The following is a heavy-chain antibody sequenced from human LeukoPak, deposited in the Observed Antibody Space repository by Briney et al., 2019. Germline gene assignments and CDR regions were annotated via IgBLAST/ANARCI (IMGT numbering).Heavy chain of an antibody. J-gene: IGHJ4*02. D-gene: IGHD6-13*01. CDR3: AKDLRYSSSWKGFDY. Sequence: PGGSLRLSCAASGFIFSTYWMSWVRQAPGKGLEWVANIKQDGSQKYYVDSVKGRFTISRDNAKNSLYLQMNSLRAEDTAVYYCAKDLRYSSSWKGFDYWGQGTLVTVSS. CDR1: GFIFSTYW. V-gene: IGHV3-7*03. CDR2: IKQDGSQK.